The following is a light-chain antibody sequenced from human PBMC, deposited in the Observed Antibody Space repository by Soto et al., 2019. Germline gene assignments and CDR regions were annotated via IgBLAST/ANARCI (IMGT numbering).Light chain of an antibody. CDR3: QQYNNWWT. CDR2: GAS. Sequence: EIVMTQSPATLSLSPGERATLSCRASQSVSSSLAWYQQQPGQAPRLVIYGASTRATGIPARFSGSGSGTEFTLTISSLEFGDSAVYYCQQYNNWWTFGQGTKVDIK. V-gene: IGKV3-15*01. CDR1: QSVSSS. J-gene: IGKJ1*01.